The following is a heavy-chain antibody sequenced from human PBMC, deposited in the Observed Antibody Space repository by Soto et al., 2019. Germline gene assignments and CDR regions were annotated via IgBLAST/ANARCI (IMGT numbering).Heavy chain of an antibody. Sequence: QVQLVESGGGVVQPGRSLRLSCAASGFRFSNYGMHWVRQAPGKVLEWLAVIVADGTGLHYADSVRGRFTISRDNPTNTLYLQLNSLGADDTAIYCFTRDDDLADTGLDHWGQGTRVTVSS. CDR3: TRDDDLADTGLDH. CDR2: IVADGTGL. V-gene: IGHV3-33*01. J-gene: IGHJ4*02. CDR1: GFRFSNYG.